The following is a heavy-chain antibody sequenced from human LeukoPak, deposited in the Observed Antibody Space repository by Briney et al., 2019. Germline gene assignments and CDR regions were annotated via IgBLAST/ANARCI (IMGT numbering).Heavy chain of an antibody. CDR2: IYYSGST. D-gene: IGHD3-3*01. CDR1: GGSISSYY. CDR3: ARARITIFGVVTPPYYFDY. Sequence: SETLSLTCTVSGGSISSYYWSWIRQPPGKGLEWIGYIYYSGSTNYNPSLKSRVTISVDTSKNQFSLKLSSVTAADTAVYYCARARITIFGVVTPPYYFDYWGQGTLVTVSS. V-gene: IGHV4-59*01. J-gene: IGHJ4*02.